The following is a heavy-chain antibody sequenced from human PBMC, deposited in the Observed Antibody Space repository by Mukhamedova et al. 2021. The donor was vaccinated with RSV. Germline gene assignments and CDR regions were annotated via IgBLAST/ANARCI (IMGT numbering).Heavy chain of an antibody. V-gene: IGHV4-30-2*05. CDR3: ARELSHCFDY. D-gene: IGHD3-16*01. Sequence: NPSLKSRVTISVDTSKNQFSLKLSSVTAADTAVYYCARELSHCFDYWGQGTLVTVSS. J-gene: IGHJ4*02.